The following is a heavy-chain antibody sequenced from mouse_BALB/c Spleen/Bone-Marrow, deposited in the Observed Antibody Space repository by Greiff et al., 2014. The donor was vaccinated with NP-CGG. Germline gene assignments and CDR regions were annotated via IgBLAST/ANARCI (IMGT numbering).Heavy chain of an antibody. Sequence: QVQLQQSGPGLVAPSQSLSITCTVSGFSLTSYGVHWVRQPPEKGLEWLGVIWAGGSTNYNSALMSRLSISKDNSKSQVFLKMNSLQTDDTAMYYCARAYGNYGYFDVWGAGTTVTVSP. CDR3: ARAYGNYGYFDV. CDR1: GFSLTSYG. CDR2: IWAGGST. J-gene: IGHJ1*01. V-gene: IGHV2-9*02. D-gene: IGHD2-1*01.